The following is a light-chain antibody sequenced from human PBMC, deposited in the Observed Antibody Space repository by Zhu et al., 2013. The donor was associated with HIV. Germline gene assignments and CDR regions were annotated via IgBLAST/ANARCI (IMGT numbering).Light chain of an antibody. Sequence: QSALTQPASVSGSPGQSITISCTGTSSDIGTYNLVSWYQQHPGKAPKIMIYEVSKRPSGLSNRFSGSKSGNTASLTISGLQAVDEADYYCQSYDSSMSGWVFGGGTKLTVL. CDR2: EVS. CDR1: SSDIGTYNL. V-gene: IGLV2-23*02. CDR3: QSYDSSMSGWV. J-gene: IGLJ3*02.